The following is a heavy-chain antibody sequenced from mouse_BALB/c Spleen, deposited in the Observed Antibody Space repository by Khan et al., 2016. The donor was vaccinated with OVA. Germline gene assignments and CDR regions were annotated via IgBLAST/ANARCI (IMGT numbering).Heavy chain of an antibody. V-gene: IGHV1-18*01. CDR3: TRGGHGSPFDY. Sequence: EVQLQQSGPELVKPGASVKISCKASGYTFTDYNMDWVKQSHGKSLEWIGDITPNNGGTIYNQKFKGKATLTVDKSSSTAYMELRSLTSEDTAVYCCTRGGHGSPFDYWGQGTPLTVSS. CDR2: ITPNNGGT. D-gene: IGHD6-1*01. CDR1: GYTFTDYN. J-gene: IGHJ2*01.